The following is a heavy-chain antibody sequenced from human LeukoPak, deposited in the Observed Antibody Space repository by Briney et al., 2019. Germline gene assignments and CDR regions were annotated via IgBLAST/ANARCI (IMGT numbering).Heavy chain of an antibody. V-gene: IGHV4-61*02. CDR1: GDSISSGNYY. CDR3: ARARDFWSGYYTEGTFFDY. D-gene: IGHD3-3*01. J-gene: IGHJ4*02. CDR2: IQGRGNT. Sequence: SQTLSLTCTVSGDSISSGNYYWTWIRQPAGQGLEWIGRIQGRGNTAYNPSVRSRITVSVETSKNQFSLKLNSVTAADTAVYYCARARDFWSGYYTEGTFFDYWGRGTLVTVSS.